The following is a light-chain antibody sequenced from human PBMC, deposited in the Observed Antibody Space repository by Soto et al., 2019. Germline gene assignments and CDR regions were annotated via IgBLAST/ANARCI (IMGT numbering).Light chain of an antibody. Sequence: EVVMTQSPATLSVSPGERATLSCRASQSARSSLGWYQQKPGQAPSLLIYDVSIRATGIPARFNGSGSGTEFTLTISSLQSEDSAVYSCQQYNNWPPTFGQGTRLEI. CDR1: QSARSS. CDR3: QQYNNWPPT. J-gene: IGKJ5*01. CDR2: DVS. V-gene: IGKV3-15*01.